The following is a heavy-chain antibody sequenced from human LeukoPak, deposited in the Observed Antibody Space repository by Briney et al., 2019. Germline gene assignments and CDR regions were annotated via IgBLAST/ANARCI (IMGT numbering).Heavy chain of an antibody. D-gene: IGHD3-22*01. CDR3: AKDGSGYSSDY. CDR2: FSGSGGST. J-gene: IGHJ4*02. V-gene: IGHV3-23*01. CDR1: GFTFSSYA. Sequence: GGSLRLSCAASGFTFSSYAMSWVRQAPGKGLECISGFSGSGGSTYYADSVKGRFTISRDNSKNTLYLQMNSLRAEDTAVYYCAKDGSGYSSDYWGQGTLVTVSS.